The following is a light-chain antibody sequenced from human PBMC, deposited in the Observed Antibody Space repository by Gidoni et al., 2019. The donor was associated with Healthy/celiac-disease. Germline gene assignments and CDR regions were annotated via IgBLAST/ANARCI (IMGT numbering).Light chain of an antibody. V-gene: IGLV3-1*01. CDR2: QDS. CDR1: TLGDKY. J-gene: IGLJ2*01. Sequence: SYELTQPPSVSVSPGHTASITCSGDTLGDKYACWYQQKPGQSPVLVIYQDSKRPSGIPERFSGSNSGNTASLTISGTQAMDEADYYCQAWDSSTAVFGGGTKLTVL. CDR3: QAWDSSTAV.